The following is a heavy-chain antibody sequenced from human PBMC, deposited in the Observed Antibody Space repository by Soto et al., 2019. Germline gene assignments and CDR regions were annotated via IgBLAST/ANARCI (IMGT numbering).Heavy chain of an antibody. J-gene: IGHJ6*02. V-gene: IGHV3-23*01. Sequence: PGGSPRLSCAASGFTFSSYAMSWVRQAPGKGLEWVSAISGSGGSTYYADSVKGRFTISRDNSKNTLYLQMNSLRAEDTAVYYCANGSGWYEDYDGMDVWGPGTTVTVYS. CDR2: ISGSGGST. CDR3: ANGSGWYEDYDGMDV. D-gene: IGHD6-19*01. CDR1: GFTFSSYA.